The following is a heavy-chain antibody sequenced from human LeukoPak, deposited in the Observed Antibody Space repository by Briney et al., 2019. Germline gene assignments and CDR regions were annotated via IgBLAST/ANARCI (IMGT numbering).Heavy chain of an antibody. CDR2: INPNSGNT. CDR3: ARGGGRDDAFDI. D-gene: IGHD3-16*01. CDR1: GYTFTGYY. J-gene: IGHJ3*02. Sequence: ASVKVSCKASGYTFTGYYMHWVRQAPGQGLEWMGWINPNSGNTGYAQKFQGRVTITRNTSISTAYMELSSLRSEDTAVYYCARGGGRDDAFDIWGQGTMVTVSS. V-gene: IGHV1-8*03.